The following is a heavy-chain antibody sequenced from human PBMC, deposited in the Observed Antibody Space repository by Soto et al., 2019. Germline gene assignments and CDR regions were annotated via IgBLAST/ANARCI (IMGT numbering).Heavy chain of an antibody. J-gene: IGHJ4*02. Sequence: PSETLSLTCTVSGGSISSSSYYWGWIRQPPGKGLEWIGSIYYSGSTYYNPSLKSRVTISVDTSKNQFSLKLSSVTAADTAVYYCARSLSSGYYYLFDHWGQGTLVTVSS. D-gene: IGHD3-22*01. CDR2: IYYSGST. CDR1: GGSISSSSYY. V-gene: IGHV4-39*01. CDR3: ARSLSSGYYYLFDH.